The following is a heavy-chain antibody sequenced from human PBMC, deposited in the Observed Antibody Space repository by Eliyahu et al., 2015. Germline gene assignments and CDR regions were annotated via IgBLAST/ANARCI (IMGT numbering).Heavy chain of an antibody. Sequence: VQLVESGGGLVKPGGSLTLSCAAXGFAFSNAWMSWIRQGPGKGLEFVGRIKDESDDATTDYTAPVKGRFTISRDDSKSTVYLQMNSLETEDTAVYYCTTYDSSGYFLEYWGQGTLVTVSS. CDR2: IKDESDDATT. D-gene: IGHD3-22*01. J-gene: IGHJ4*02. CDR3: TTYDSSGYFLEY. V-gene: IGHV3-15*01. CDR1: GFAFSNAW.